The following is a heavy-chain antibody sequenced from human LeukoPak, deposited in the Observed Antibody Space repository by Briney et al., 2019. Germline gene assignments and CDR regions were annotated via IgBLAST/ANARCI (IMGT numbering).Heavy chain of an antibody. J-gene: IGHJ4*02. V-gene: IGHV3-23*01. CDR1: GFIFSTYP. Sequence: GGSLRLSCAASGFIFSTYPMSWVRQAPGKGLEWVSAITGSGDSTFYADSVKGRLTISRDNSKNTLYLQMNSLRAEDTAVYYCAKQYSSGWPFDSWGQGTLVTVSS. D-gene: IGHD6-19*01. CDR3: AKQYSSGWPFDS. CDR2: ITGSGDST.